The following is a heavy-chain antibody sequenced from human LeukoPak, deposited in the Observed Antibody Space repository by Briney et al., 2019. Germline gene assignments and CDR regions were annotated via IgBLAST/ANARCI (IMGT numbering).Heavy chain of an antibody. J-gene: IGHJ6*03. CDR1: GGTFSSYA. D-gene: IGHD3-3*01. CDR2: IIPIFGTA. Sequence: ASVKASCKASGGTFSSYAISCVRQSPGHGLEWMGGIIPIFGTANYAQKFQGRVTITTDESTSTAYMGRSSLRSEDTAVYYCARGGLNDVWSGYYFYYYYMDVWGKGTTVTVSS. V-gene: IGHV1-69*05. CDR3: ARGGLNDVWSGYYFYYYYMDV.